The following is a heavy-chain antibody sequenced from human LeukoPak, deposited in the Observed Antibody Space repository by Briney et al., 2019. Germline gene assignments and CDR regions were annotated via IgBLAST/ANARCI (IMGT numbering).Heavy chain of an antibody. V-gene: IGHV3-53*04. D-gene: IGHD3-16*01. Sequence: GGSLRLSCAASGFNVSSTYMSWVRQAPGKGLGWVSVIYSDGTTYYADSVKGRFTISSHTSKNTLYLQMNSLRAEDTAVYYCARDLGYYFDYWGQGTLVTVSS. J-gene: IGHJ4*02. CDR3: ARDLGYYFDY. CDR2: IYSDGTT. CDR1: GFNVSSTY.